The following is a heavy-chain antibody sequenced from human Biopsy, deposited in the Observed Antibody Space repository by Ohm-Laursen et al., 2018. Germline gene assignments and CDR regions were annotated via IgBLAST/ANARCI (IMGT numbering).Heavy chain of an antibody. Sequence: SSVKVSCKVSGYTLTELSIHWVRQTGGKGLEWMGGIIPIPNVATYAQKFQGRITITADESTSTAYMELSSLTSDDTAVYFCARGEGSSWFDPWGHGTLVTVSS. CDR2: IIPIPNVA. CDR3: ARGEGSSWFDP. D-gene: IGHD1-26*01. V-gene: IGHV1-69*01. CDR1: GYTLTELS. J-gene: IGHJ5*02.